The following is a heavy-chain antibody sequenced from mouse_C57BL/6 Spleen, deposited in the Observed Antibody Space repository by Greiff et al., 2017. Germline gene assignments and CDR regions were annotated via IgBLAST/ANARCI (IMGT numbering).Heavy chain of an antibody. CDR1: GYSFTDYN. CDR2: INPNYGTT. J-gene: IGHJ1*03. Sequence: EVQVVESGPELVKPGASVKISCKASGYSFTDYNMNWVKQSNGKSLEWIGVINPNYGTTSYNQKFKGKATLTVDQSSSTAYMQLNSLTSEDSAVYYCARGSYYGSSYWYFDVWGTGTTVTVSS. CDR3: ARGSYYGSSYWYFDV. V-gene: IGHV1-39*01. D-gene: IGHD1-1*01.